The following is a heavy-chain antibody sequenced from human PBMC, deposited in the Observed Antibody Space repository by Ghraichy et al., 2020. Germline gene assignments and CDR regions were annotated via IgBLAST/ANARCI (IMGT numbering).Heavy chain of an antibody. CDR3: AKDRGGGYDGLVV. V-gene: IGHV4-59*01. Sequence: SETLSLTCSVSGGSIRGSYWSWIRQSPEKGLEWIGYMYNSGTINYTPSLESRVTISVDSPKNQFSLRLTSVTAADTAVYYCAKDRGGGYDGLVVWGQGIPVTVSS. CDR2: MYNSGTI. J-gene: IGHJ6*02. D-gene: IGHD5-12*01. CDR1: GGSIRGSY.